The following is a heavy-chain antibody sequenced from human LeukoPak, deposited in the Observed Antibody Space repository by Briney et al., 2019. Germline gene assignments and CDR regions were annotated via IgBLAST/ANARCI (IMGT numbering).Heavy chain of an antibody. D-gene: IGHD1-26*01. J-gene: IGHJ5*02. CDR2: IKQDGSEK. V-gene: IGHV3-7*01. CDR3: ARNSGTNP. Sequence: GLEWMANIKQDGSEKYYVDSVKGRFTISRDNAKNSLYLQMNSLRAEDTAVYYCARNSGTNPWGQGTLVTVSS.